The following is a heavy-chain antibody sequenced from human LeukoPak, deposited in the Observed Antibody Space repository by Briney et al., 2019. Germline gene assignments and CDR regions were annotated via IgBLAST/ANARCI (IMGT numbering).Heavy chain of an antibody. CDR2: ISHSGGT. CDR1: GGSISSGDYY. D-gene: IGHD3-22*01. J-gene: IGHJ4*02. CDR3: ARGWHYDSSGYLDY. Sequence: SETLSLTCTVSGGSISSGDYYWSWIRQPPGKGLEWIAYISHSGGTSYNPSLKSRATISSDTSRNQFSLKLNSVTAADTAVYYCARGWHYDSSGYLDYWGQGTLVTVSS. V-gene: IGHV4-30-4*01.